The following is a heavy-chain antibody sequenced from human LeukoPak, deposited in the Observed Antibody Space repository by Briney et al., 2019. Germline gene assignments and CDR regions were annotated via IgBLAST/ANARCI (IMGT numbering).Heavy chain of an antibody. V-gene: IGHV3-48*03. CDR3: ARWRYYYADY. CDR2: ISSSGSTI. J-gene: IGHJ4*02. Sequence: SGGPLRLPCAASEFPFSIYELAWARKAPGKGLNWVSYISSSGSTIYYADSVKGRFTISRDNAKNSLYLQMNSLRAEDTAVYYCARWRYYYADYWGQGTLVTVSS. CDR1: EFPFSIYE. D-gene: IGHD3-10*01.